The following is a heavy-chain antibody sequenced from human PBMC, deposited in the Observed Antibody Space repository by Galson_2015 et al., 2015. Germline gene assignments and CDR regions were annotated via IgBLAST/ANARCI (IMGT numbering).Heavy chain of an antibody. V-gene: IGHV1-69*13. CDR3: ARQGEHSGYDYSDAFDI. CDR1: GGTFSSYA. Sequence: SVKVSCKASGGTFSSYAISWVRQAPGQGLEWMGGIIPIFGTANYAQKFQGRVTITADESTSTAYMELSSLRSEDTAVYYCARQGEHSGYDYSDAFDIWGQGTMVTVSS. J-gene: IGHJ3*02. D-gene: IGHD5-12*01. CDR2: IIPIFGTA.